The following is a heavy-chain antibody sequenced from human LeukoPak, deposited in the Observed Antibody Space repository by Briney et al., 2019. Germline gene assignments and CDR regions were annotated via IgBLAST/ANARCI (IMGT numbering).Heavy chain of an antibody. D-gene: IGHD5-24*01. Sequence: GASVKVSCKASGYTFTTYTMHWVRQAPGQRLEWMGWINAGNGNTKYSQKLQGRVTITRDTSASTAYVDLSSLRSEDTAVYYCAREIDRDGYNRFFDYWGQGTLVTVSS. J-gene: IGHJ4*02. CDR2: INAGNGNT. CDR3: AREIDRDGYNRFFDY. V-gene: IGHV1-3*01. CDR1: GYTFTTYT.